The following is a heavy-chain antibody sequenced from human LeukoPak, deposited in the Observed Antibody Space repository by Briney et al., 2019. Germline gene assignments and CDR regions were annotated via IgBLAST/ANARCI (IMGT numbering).Heavy chain of an antibody. V-gene: IGHV3-53*01. D-gene: IGHD3-16*01. Sequence: GGSLRLSCAASGFTVSSNYMSWVRQAPGKGLEWVSVIYSGGSTYYADSVKGRFTISRDNSKNTLYLQMSSLRAEDTAVYYCARDNRYYDYVWGSYDYGMDVWGQGTTVTVSS. CDR3: ARDNRYYDYVWGSYDYGMDV. CDR2: IYSGGST. J-gene: IGHJ6*02. CDR1: GFTVSSNY.